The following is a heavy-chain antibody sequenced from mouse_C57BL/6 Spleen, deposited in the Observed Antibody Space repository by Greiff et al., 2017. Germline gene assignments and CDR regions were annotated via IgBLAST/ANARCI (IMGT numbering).Heavy chain of an antibody. Sequence: QVQLQQSGAELVRPGSSVKLSCKASGYTFTSYWMHWVKQRPIQGLEWIGNIDPSDSETHYNQKFKDKATLTVDKSSSTAYMQLSSLTSEDSAVYYCARTRAVLSYYFDYWGQGTTLTVSS. D-gene: IGHD1-1*01. CDR1: GYTFTSYW. V-gene: IGHV1-52*01. CDR2: IDPSDSET. J-gene: IGHJ2*01. CDR3: ARTRAVLSYYFDY.